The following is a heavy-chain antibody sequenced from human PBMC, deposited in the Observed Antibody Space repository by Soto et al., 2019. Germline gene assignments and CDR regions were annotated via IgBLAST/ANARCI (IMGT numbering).Heavy chain of an antibody. CDR3: AKDPDISGWYQTDLDY. V-gene: IGHV3-23*01. J-gene: IGHJ4*02. Sequence: PGGSLRLSCAASGFILSSFAMSWVRQAPGKGLEWVSTISNNGGSTYSADSVKGRFTISRDNSKNTLYLQMNSLRAEDTAVYYCAKDPDISGWYQTDLDYWGQGTLVTVPQ. CDR1: GFILSSFA. CDR2: ISNNGGST. D-gene: IGHD6-19*01.